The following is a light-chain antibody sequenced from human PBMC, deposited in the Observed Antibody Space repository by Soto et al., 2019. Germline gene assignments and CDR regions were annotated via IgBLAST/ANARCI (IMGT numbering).Light chain of an antibody. CDR1: QSVSLS. CDR2: GAS. J-gene: IGKJ4*01. CDR3: QRYNNCPLT. V-gene: IGKV3-15*01. Sequence: EIVLTQSPASLSVSLGDIATLSCRASQSVSLSLAWYQMRPGLPPRLLIYGASTRATDIPARFSGSGSGTDFTLTISSLQSEDFAVYYCQRYNNCPLTFGGGTKVDIK.